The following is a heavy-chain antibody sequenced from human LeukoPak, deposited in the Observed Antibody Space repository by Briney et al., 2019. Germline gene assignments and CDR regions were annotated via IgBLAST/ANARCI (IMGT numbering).Heavy chain of an antibody. D-gene: IGHD5-18*01. Sequence: GGSLRLSCAASGFTFSSYWMSWVRQAPGKGLEWVASIKQDGSDTYYVDSVKGRFTISRDNAKNSLYLQMNSLRVEDTALYYCARDRVAYSNSYTCFDYWGQGTLVTVSS. CDR3: ARDRVAYSNSYTCFDY. CDR1: GFTFSSYW. V-gene: IGHV3-7*01. J-gene: IGHJ4*02. CDR2: IKQDGSDT.